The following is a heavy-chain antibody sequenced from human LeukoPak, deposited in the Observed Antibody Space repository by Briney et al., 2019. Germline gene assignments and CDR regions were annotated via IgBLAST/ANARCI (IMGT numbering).Heavy chain of an antibody. J-gene: IGHJ4*02. V-gene: IGHV4-59*08. CDR2: IYFSGNT. CDR1: GVSISNYY. Sequence: SETLSLTCTVSGVSISNYYWSWIRQPPGKGLEWIGYIYFSGNTKYKPSLKSRVTISLDTSKNQFSLKLSSVTAADTAVYYCARQTGSGLFILPGGQGTLVTVSS. CDR3: ARQTGSGLFILP. D-gene: IGHD3/OR15-3a*01.